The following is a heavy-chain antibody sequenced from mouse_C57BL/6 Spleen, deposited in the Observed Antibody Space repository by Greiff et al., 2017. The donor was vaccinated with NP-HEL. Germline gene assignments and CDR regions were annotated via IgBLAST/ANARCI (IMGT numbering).Heavy chain of an antibody. CDR2: ISSGGSYT. CDR1: GFTFSSYG. CDR3: ARQNYDYDGDAMDY. Sequence: EVQLVESGGDLVKPGGSLKLSCAASGFTFSSYGMSWVRQTPDKRLEWVATISSGGSYTYYPDRVRGRFTISRDNAKNTLYLQMSSLKAEDTAMYYCARQNYDYDGDAMDYWGQVTSVTVSS. J-gene: IGHJ4*01. V-gene: IGHV5-6*01. D-gene: IGHD2-4*01.